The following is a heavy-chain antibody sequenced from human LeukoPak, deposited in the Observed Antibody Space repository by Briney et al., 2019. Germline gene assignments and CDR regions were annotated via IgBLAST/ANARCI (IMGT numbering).Heavy chain of an antibody. CDR2: IYPGDSDT. V-gene: IGHV5-51*01. D-gene: IGHD1-26*01. Sequence: GESLKISCKGSGYSFTTYWIGWVRQMPGKGLEWMGIIYPGDSDTRYSPSFQGQVTISADKSISTAYLQWSNLKASDTAMYYCARGSIVGATRNYFDYWGQGTLVTVSS. J-gene: IGHJ4*02. CDR1: GYSFTTYW. CDR3: ARGSIVGATRNYFDY.